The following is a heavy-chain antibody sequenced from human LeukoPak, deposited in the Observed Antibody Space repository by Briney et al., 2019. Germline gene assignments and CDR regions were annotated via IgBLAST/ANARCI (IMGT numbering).Heavy chain of an antibody. CDR1: GGSFSGYY. CDR3: ARDDPGDY. Sequence: LSLTCAVYGGSFSGYYWSWIRQPPAKGLEWVSYINSPGTTVYYADSVKGRFTISRDNARNSLYLKMNSLRAEDMAVYYCARDDPGDYWGQGTLVTVSS. J-gene: IGHJ4*02. V-gene: IGHV3-11*04. CDR2: INSPGTTV.